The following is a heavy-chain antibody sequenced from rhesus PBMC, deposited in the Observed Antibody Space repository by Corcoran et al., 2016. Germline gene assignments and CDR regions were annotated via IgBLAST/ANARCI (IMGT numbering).Heavy chain of an antibody. CDR2: FSGSSVST. J-gene: IGHJ4*01. CDR3: ASLDY. CDR1: GGPISSSNW. Sequence: QVQLQESGPGLVKPSETLSLTCAVSGGPISSSNWWSWIRQPPGKGLECIGYFSGSSVSTYYNSSLKSRVTISTDTSKHQLSLKLSSVTAAGTAVYYCASLDYWGQGVLVTVSS. V-gene: IGHV4-65*01.